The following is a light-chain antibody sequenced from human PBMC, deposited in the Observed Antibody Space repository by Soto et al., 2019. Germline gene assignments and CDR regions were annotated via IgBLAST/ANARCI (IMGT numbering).Light chain of an antibody. CDR2: DND. J-gene: IGLJ2*01. V-gene: IGLV1-51*01. CDR3: GTWDSSLTVAV. Sequence: QSVLTQPPSVSAAPGQKVSISCSGSSSNIGSNDVSWYQQLPGTAPKLLIYDNDKRPSGIPDRFSGSKSGTSATLGITGLQAGDEADYYCGTWDSSLTVAVFGGGTKLTVL. CDR1: SSNIGSND.